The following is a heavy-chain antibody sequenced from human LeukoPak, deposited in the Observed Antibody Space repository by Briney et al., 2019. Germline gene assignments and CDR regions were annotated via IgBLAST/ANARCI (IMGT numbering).Heavy chain of an antibody. D-gene: IGHD5-18*01. Sequence: SETLSLTCTVSGGSVSSGSYYWSWIRQPPGKGLEWIGYIYYSGSTNYNPSLKSRVTISVDTSKNQFSLKLSSVTAADTAVYYCARYSYGSHFDYWGQGTLVTVSS. CDR2: IYYSGST. CDR3: ARYSYGSHFDY. J-gene: IGHJ4*02. V-gene: IGHV4-61*01. CDR1: GGSVSSGSYY.